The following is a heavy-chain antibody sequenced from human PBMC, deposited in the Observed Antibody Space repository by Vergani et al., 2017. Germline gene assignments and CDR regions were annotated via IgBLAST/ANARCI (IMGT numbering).Heavy chain of an antibody. V-gene: IGHV4-4*02. J-gene: IGHJ4*02. CDR1: CGSISSSNW. CDR2: IYHSGST. Sequence: QVQLQESGPGLVKPSGTLSLTCAVSCGSISSSNWWSWVRQPPGKGLEWVGEIYHSGSTNYNPSLKSRVTISVDKSKNQFSLKLSSVTAADTAVYYCARDGYYDSSGRTFDYWGQGTLVTVSS. CDR3: ARDGYYDSSGRTFDY. D-gene: IGHD3-22*01.